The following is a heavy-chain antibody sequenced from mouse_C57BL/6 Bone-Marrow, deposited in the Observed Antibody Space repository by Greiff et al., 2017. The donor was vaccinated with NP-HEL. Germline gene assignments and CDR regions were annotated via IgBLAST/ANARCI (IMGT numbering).Heavy chain of an antibody. J-gene: IGHJ1*03. Sequence: VKLVESGPGLVKPSQSLFLTCSITGFPITSGYYWIWIRQSPGKPLEWMGYITHSGVTFYNPSLQSPISITRETSKNQFFLQLNSVTTEDTAMYYCAGDYDGYWYFDVWGTGTTVTVSS. D-gene: IGHD2-3*01. CDR1: GFPITSGYY. V-gene: IGHV12-3*01. CDR2: ITHSGVT. CDR3: AGDYDGYWYFDV.